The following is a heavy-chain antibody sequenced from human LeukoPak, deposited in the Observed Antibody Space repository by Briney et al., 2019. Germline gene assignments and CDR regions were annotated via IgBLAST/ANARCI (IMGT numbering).Heavy chain of an antibody. D-gene: IGHD3-10*01. CDR2: ISAYNGNT. CDR1: GGTFSSYA. Sequence: ASVKVSCKASGGTFSSYAISWVRQAPGQGLEWMGWISAYNGNTNYAQKLQGRVTMTTDTSTSTAYMELRSLRSDDTAVYYCAREQYYYGSGSYFGVNWFDPWGQGTLVTVSS. CDR3: AREQYYYGSGSYFGVNWFDP. V-gene: IGHV1-18*01. J-gene: IGHJ5*02.